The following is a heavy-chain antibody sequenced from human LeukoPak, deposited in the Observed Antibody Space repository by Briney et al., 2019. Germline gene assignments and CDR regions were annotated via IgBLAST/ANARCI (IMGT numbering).Heavy chain of an antibody. V-gene: IGHV3-23*01. CDR3: AKDGLFLLFGALSGGFDY. CDR2: ISGSGGST. J-gene: IGHJ4*02. D-gene: IGHD3-10*01. Sequence: GGSLRLSCAASGFTFSSYAMSWVRRAPGKGLEWVSAISGSGGSTYYADSVYGRFTISRDNSKNTPSLQMNTLRAEDTAVYYCAKDGLFLLFGALSGGFDYGRQGTLVTVSS. CDR1: GFTFSSYA.